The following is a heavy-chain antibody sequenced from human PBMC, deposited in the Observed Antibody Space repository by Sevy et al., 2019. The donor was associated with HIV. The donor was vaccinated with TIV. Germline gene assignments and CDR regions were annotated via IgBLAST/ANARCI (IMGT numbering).Heavy chain of an antibody. CDR2: ISAYNGNT. Sequence: ASVKVSCKASGYTFTSYGISWVRQAPGQGLEWMGWISAYNGNTNYAQKLQGRVTMTTDTSTSTAYMELGSLGSDDTAVYYCARARSEMYYYDSSGYSYYFDYWGQGTLVTVSS. D-gene: IGHD3-22*01. CDR3: ARARSEMYYYDSSGYSYYFDY. J-gene: IGHJ4*02. V-gene: IGHV1-18*01. CDR1: GYTFTSYG.